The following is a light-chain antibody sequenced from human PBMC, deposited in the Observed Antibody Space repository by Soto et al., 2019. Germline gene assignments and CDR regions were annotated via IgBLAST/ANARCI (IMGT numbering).Light chain of an antibody. CDR2: EGS. Sequence: QSALTQPASVSGSPGQSITISCTGTSSDVGSYNLVSWYQQHPGKAPKLMIYEGSKRPSGVSNRFSGSKSGNTASLTISGLQAEDEADYYCCSYAGSSTWLFGGGPPLTVL. J-gene: IGLJ3*02. CDR1: SSDVGSYNL. CDR3: CSYAGSSTWL. V-gene: IGLV2-23*01.